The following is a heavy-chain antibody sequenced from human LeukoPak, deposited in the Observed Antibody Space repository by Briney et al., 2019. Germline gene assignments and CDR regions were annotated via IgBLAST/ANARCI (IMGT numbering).Heavy chain of an antibody. Sequence: GASVKVSCKASGYTFTGYYMHWVRQAPGQGLEWMGWINPNSGGTKYAQKFQGRVTMTRDTSISTAYMELNRLRSDDTAVYFCARDGRWDTGQADYWGQGTLVTVSS. CDR1: GYTFTGYY. CDR3: ARDGRWDTGQADY. J-gene: IGHJ4*02. V-gene: IGHV1-2*02. D-gene: IGHD5-18*01. CDR2: INPNSGGT.